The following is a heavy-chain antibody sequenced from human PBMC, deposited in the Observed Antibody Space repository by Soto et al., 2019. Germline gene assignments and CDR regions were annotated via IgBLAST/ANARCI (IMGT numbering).Heavy chain of an antibody. V-gene: IGHV1-18*04. CDR2: ISPLKGRT. J-gene: IGHJ1*01. Sequence: VQSGPDLKRPGASMKVSCKASGYTFTSYGISWVRQAPGQGLEWMAWISPLKGRTQYSQKAQGRVTLSTDTSSNTAYMEMTTLRVDDTAVYYCAMDYGDRPEYFKHWCQGTLVTVS. D-gene: IGHD4-17*01. CDR3: AMDYGDRPEYFKH. CDR1: GYTFTSYG.